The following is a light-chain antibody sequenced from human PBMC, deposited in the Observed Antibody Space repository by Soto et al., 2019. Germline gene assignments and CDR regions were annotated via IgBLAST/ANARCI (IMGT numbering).Light chain of an antibody. CDR2: DAS. CDR1: QSVSSY. CDR3: QQRSNWPRMYT. J-gene: IGKJ2*01. V-gene: IGKV3-11*01. Sequence: EIVFTQSPATLSFSPGERATLSCRASQSVSSYLAWYQQKPGQAPRLLIYDASNRATGIPARFSGSGSGTDFTLTISSLEPEDFAVYYCQQRSNWPRMYTFGQGTKVDIK.